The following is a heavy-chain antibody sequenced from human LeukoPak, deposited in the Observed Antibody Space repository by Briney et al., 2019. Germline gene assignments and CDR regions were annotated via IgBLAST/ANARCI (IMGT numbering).Heavy chain of an antibody. Sequence: GRSLRLSCAASGFTFDDYAMHWVRQAPGKGLEWVSGISWNSGSIGYADSVKGRFTISRDNAKNSLYLQMNSLRPEDTALYYCAKAGSAWDGFDPWGQGTLVTVSS. V-gene: IGHV3-9*01. D-gene: IGHD6-19*01. CDR2: ISWNSGSI. CDR1: GFTFDDYA. J-gene: IGHJ5*02. CDR3: AKAGSAWDGFDP.